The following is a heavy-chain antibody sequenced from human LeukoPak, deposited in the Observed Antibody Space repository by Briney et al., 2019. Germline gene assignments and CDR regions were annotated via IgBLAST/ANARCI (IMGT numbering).Heavy chain of an antibody. D-gene: IGHD4-17*01. CDR1: GFTFSSYS. V-gene: IGHV3-21*01. Sequence: GGSLRLSCAASGFTFSSYSMNWVRQAPGKGLEWVSSISSGSSYIYYADSVKGRFTISRDNAKNSLYLQMNSLRAEDTAVYYCARSLMTTVTTGPYYWGQGTLVTVSS. J-gene: IGHJ4*02. CDR3: ARSLMTTVTTGPYY. CDR2: ISSGSSYI.